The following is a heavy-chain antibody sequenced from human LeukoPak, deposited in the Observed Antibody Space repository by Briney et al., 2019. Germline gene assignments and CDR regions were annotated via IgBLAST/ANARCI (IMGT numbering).Heavy chain of an antibody. CDR1: GGSISSSSYY. D-gene: IGHD6-13*01. V-gene: IGHV4-39*01. J-gene: IGHJ2*01. CDR2: IYYSGST. Sequence: SETLSLTCTVSGGSISSSSYYWGWIRQPPGKGLEWIGSIYYSGSTYYNPSLKSRVTISVDTSKNQFSLKLSSVTAADTAVYYCARRGPSYSSSGAYWYFGLWGRGTLVTVSS. CDR3: ARRGPSYSSSGAYWYFGL.